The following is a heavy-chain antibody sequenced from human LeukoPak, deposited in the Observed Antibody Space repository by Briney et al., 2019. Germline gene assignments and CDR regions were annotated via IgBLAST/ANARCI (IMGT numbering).Heavy chain of an antibody. Sequence: PSETLSLTCTVSGGSISSYYWSWIRQPPGKGLEWIGYIYYTGSTSYNPSLKSRVTMSLDASKNQFSLELNSVTPADTAVYYYARDWGQRGVGATLANWGQGTLVIVSS. CDR2: IYYTGST. J-gene: IGHJ4*02. V-gene: IGHV4-59*01. CDR1: GGSISSYY. CDR3: ARDWGQRGVGATLAN. D-gene: IGHD1-26*01.